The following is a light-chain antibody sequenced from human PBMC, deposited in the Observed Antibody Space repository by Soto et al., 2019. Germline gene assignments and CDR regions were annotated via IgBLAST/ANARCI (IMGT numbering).Light chain of an antibody. Sequence: QSVLTQPPSVSGAPGQRVTISCTGSSSNIGAGYDVHWYQQLPGTAPKLLIYGNTNRPSGVPDRFSGSKSGTSASLAITGLQAEDEADYYCQSYGSSLSAYVFGTGTKVTVL. V-gene: IGLV1-40*01. CDR1: SSNIGAGYD. CDR3: QSYGSSLSAYV. J-gene: IGLJ1*01. CDR2: GNT.